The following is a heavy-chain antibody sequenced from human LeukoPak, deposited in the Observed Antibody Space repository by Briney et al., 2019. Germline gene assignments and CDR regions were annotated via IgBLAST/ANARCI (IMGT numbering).Heavy chain of an antibody. V-gene: IGHV3-7*05. D-gene: IGHD3-10*01. CDR1: GFTFSTYW. CDR3: ARFAEPPQYFDY. CDR2: IKPDGSDK. Sequence: GGSLRLSCSASGFTFSTYWMTWVRQAPGKGLEWVANIKPDGSDKYYVDSVKGRFTISRDNAKNSLYLQMNSLRAEDTGVYYCARFAEPPQYFDYWGQGTLVTVSS. J-gene: IGHJ4*02.